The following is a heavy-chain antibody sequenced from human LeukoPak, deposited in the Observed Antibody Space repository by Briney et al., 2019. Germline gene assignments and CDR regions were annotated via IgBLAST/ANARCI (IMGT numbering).Heavy chain of an antibody. J-gene: IGHJ6*02. Sequence: KPSETLSLTCTVSGGSISSYYWSWIRQPPGKGLEWIGYIYYSGSTNYNPSLKRRVTISVDTSKNQFSLKLSSVTAADTAVYYCASSIAAGADYYYGMDVWGQGTTVTVSS. D-gene: IGHD6-13*01. CDR2: IYYSGST. CDR1: GGSISSYY. V-gene: IGHV4-59*08. CDR3: ASSIAAGADYYYGMDV.